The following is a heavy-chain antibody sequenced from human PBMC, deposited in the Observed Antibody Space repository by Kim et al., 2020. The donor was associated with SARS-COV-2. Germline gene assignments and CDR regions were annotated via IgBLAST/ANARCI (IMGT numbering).Heavy chain of an antibody. V-gene: IGHV4-61*01. D-gene: IGHD3-10*01. Sequence: SETLSLTCTVSGGSVSSGSYYWSWIRQPPGKGLEWIGYIYYSGSTNYNPSLKSRVTISVDTSKNQFSLKLSSVTAADTAVYYCAGGGVREPEVLVYWGQG. CDR2: IYYSGST. CDR3: AGGGVREPEVLVY. J-gene: IGHJ4*02. CDR1: GGSVSSGSYY.